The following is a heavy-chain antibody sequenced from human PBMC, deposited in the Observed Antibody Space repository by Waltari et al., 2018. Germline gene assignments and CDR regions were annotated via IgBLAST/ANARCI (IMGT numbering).Heavy chain of an antibody. J-gene: IGHJ4*02. Sequence: QVQLQESGPGLVKPSQTLSLTCPVFGCSISSARYHWSWTRPPAGKGLEWIGHIYTSGSTNYNPSLKSRVAISIDTSKNQFSLKLSSVTAADTAVYYCARGLLWFGELKNFDYWGQGTLVTVSS. V-gene: IGHV4-61*02. CDR2: IYTSGST. D-gene: IGHD3-10*01. CDR3: ARGLLWFGELKNFDY. CDR1: GCSISSARYH.